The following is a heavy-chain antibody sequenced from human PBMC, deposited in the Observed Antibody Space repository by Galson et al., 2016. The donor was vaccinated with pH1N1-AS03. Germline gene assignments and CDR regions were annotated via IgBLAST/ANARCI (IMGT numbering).Heavy chain of an antibody. CDR1: GFTFSDYD. D-gene: IGHD6-25*01. Sequence: SLRLSCAASGFTFSDYDMSWIRQAPGKGLEWVSSISSSSSPIYYADSVKGRFTTSRDNAKNSVYLQMNSLRAEDTAVYYCARRIAERLVAEESVAFDYWGQGTLVTVSS. CDR2: ISSSSSPI. CDR3: ARRIAERLVAEESVAFDY. J-gene: IGHJ4*02. V-gene: IGHV3-11*01.